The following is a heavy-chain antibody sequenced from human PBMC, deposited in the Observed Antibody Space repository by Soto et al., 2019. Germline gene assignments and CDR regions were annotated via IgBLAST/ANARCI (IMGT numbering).Heavy chain of an antibody. Sequence: ASVKVSCKASGYTFTSYDINWVRQATGQGLEWMGWMNPNSGNTGYAQKFQGRVTMTRNTSISTAYMELSSLRSEDTAVYYCARERRSASVKGQLGSSSWYLNYWGQGTLVTVSS. CDR3: ARERRSASVKGQLGSSSWYLNY. CDR2: MNPNSGNT. J-gene: IGHJ4*02. CDR1: GYTFTSYD. V-gene: IGHV1-8*01. D-gene: IGHD6-13*01.